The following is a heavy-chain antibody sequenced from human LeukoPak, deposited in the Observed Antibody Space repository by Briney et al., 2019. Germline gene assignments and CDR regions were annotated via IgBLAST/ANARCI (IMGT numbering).Heavy chain of an antibody. V-gene: IGHV4-59*12. D-gene: IGHD3-16*01. Sequence: SETLSLTCTVSGTSISSYYWSWIRQPPGKGLEWIGYVYVTGNTNYNPSLKSRVTISVDTSKNQFSLKLSSVTAADTAVYYCARGFAYDYVWGSYIPDWGQGTLVTVSS. CDR3: ARGFAYDYVWGSYIPD. J-gene: IGHJ4*02. CDR1: GTSISSYY. CDR2: VYVTGNT.